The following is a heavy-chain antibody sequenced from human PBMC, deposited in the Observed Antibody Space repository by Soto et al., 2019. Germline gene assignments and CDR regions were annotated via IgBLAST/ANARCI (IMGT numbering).Heavy chain of an antibody. V-gene: IGHV1-46*01. D-gene: IGHD3-22*01. Sequence: ASVKDACKASWYTFTHYHVYWVRQAPGRGLEWLGMINPSGGSTTYAQNLQGRVTMTRDTSTNTVYMELSSLRSEDTAVYYCAREAINSSGYSRYYQHWGQVTVGPVSP. CDR3: AREAINSSGYSRYYQH. CDR1: WYTFTHYH. J-gene: IGHJ1*01. CDR2: INPSGGST.